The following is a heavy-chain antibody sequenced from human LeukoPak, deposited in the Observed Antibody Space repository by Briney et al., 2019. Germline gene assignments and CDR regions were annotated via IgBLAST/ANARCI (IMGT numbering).Heavy chain of an antibody. D-gene: IGHD4-17*01. V-gene: IGHV4-59*01. J-gene: IGHJ1*01. CDR3: ARGGRSTVTNPGDEYFQH. Sequence: PSETLSLTCTVSTFSISSYYWSWIRQPPGKGLEWSGYINYSGSTNYNPSLTSRVTISVETTYNQFALKLSSVTAADTAVYYCARGGRSTVTNPGDEYFQHWGQGTLVTVSS. CDR2: INYSGST. CDR1: TFSISSYY.